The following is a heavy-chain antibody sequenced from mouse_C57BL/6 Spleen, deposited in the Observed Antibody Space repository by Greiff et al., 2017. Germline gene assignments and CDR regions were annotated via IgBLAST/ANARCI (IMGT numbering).Heavy chain of an antibody. J-gene: IGHJ2*01. CDR1: GYTFTSYW. CDR2: IDPNSGGT. Sequence: QVQLLQPGAELVKPGASVKLSCKASGYTFTSYWMHWVKQRPGRGLEWIGRIDPNSGGTKYNETFKSKATLTVDKPSSTAYMQVSRLTSEDTAVYYWASFYEGDYDYWGQGTPLTVSS. V-gene: IGHV1-72*01. D-gene: IGHD2-3*01. CDR3: ASFYEGDYDY.